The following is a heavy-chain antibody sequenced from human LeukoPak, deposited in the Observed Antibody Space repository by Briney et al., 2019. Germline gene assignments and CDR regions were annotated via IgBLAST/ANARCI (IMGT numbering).Heavy chain of an antibody. CDR1: AFTVGSNW. V-gene: IGHV3-7*01. Sequence: GGSLRLACAAAAFTVGSNWMTSARQAPGEGLGWVGNIQKDGTEKNYADSVKGRFTTSRDNAQNSLYLQMNNLRIEDTAVYYCARDSGNSGYDVHDYWGQGTLVTVSS. D-gene: IGHD5-12*01. J-gene: IGHJ4*01. CDR3: ARDSGNSGYDVHDY. CDR2: IQKDGTEK.